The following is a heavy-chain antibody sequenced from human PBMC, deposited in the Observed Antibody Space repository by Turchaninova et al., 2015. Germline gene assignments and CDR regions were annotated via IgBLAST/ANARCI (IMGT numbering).Heavy chain of an antibody. CDR2: IIPVFGSP. Sequence: QVQLVQSGAEVKKPGSSVKVSCKASGGTFSNFPISWVRQAPGQGLQWMGGIIPVFGSPNYEXXXQGXXXITAXVLTXTAYXXLSXXXFDDTAVYXXXTPDTLKNTXAFDXXGQGXTVTVXS. V-gene: IGHV1-69*01. CDR3: XTPDTLKNTXAFDX. J-gene: IGHJ3*01. CDR1: GGTFSNFP.